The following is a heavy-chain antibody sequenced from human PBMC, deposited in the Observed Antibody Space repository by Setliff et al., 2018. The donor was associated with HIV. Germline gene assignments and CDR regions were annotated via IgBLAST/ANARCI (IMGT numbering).Heavy chain of an antibody. D-gene: IGHD7-27*01. J-gene: IGHJ3*02. CDR3: ARELGLDDAFDI. CDR2: IYHSGST. V-gene: IGHV4-38-2*02. CDR1: GYSISSGCY. Sequence: SETLSLTCAVSGYSISSGCYWGWIRQPPGKGLEWIGSIYHSGSTYYNPSLKSRVTISVDTSKNQFSLKLSSVTAADTAVYYCARELGLDDAFDIWGQGTMVTVSS.